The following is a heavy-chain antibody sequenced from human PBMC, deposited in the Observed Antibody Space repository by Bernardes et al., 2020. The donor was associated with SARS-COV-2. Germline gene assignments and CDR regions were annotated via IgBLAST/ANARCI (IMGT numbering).Heavy chain of an antibody. CDR3: ARRLIVEARAGLDY. CDR2: IGPSSRDI. D-gene: IGHD2-15*01. CDR1: GFTFSSYS. J-gene: IGHJ4*02. Sequence: GGSLRPSCAASGFTFSSYSMYWVRETPGKGLEWVSHIGPSSRDISYADSVKGRFTISRDDAENSLYLQMNSLTAEDTAVYYCARRLIVEARAGLDYWGQGTLVTVSS. V-gene: IGHV3-21*05.